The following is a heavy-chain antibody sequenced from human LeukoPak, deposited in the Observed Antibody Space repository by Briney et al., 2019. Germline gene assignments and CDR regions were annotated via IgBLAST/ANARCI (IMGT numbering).Heavy chain of an antibody. D-gene: IGHD3-22*01. CDR3: ARDLEDSSGYQPIYYYYGLDV. J-gene: IGHJ6*02. CDR2: ISSDGSST. CDR1: GFTFSSYG. Sequence: GGSLRLSCAASGFTFSSYGMHWVRQAPGKGLVWVSRISSDGSSTSYADSVKGRCTISRDNAKNTVYLQMNSLRAEDTAVYYCARDLEDSSGYQPIYYYYGLDVWGQGTTVTVSS. V-gene: IGHV3-74*01.